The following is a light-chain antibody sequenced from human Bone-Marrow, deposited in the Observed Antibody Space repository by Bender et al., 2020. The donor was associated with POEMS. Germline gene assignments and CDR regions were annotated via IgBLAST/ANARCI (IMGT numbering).Light chain of an antibody. CDR2: QDR. V-gene: IGLV3-1*01. CDR1: KLQGNS. Sequence: SFELTQPPSVSVSPGQTATLTCSDEKLQGNSACWYQQQPGQSPVLVIYQDRKRPSGISERFSGSKSGNTATLTISGTQAIDEADYYCLVWDTTTAYVFGTGTKVTVL. CDR3: LVWDTTTAYV. J-gene: IGLJ1*01.